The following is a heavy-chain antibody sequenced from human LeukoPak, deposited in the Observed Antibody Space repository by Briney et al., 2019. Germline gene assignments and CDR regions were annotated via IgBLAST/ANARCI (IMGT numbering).Heavy chain of an antibody. J-gene: IGHJ5*02. CDR2: IIPISGTA. D-gene: IGHD1-7*01. Sequence: SVKVSCKASGGIFRNYIISWVRQAPGQGLEWMGGIIPISGTANYAQKFQGRVTITADESTSIAYMNLSSLRSEDTAVYYCARDWGLTGTTDWGGHENWFDPWGQGTLVTASS. CDR3: ARDWGLTGTTDWGGHENWFDP. CDR1: GGIFRNYI. V-gene: IGHV1-69*13.